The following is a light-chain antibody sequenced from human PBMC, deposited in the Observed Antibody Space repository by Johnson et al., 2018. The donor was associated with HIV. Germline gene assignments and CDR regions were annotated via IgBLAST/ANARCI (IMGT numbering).Light chain of an antibody. Sequence: QSVLTQPPSVSAAPGQKVTISCSGSSSNIGNNYVSWYQQLPGTAPKLLIYDNNKRPSGIPDRFSGSKSGTSATLAITGLQTGDEADYYCATWENSLSVYVFGTGTKVTVL. J-gene: IGLJ1*01. CDR3: ATWENSLSVYV. CDR2: DNN. CDR1: SSNIGNNY. V-gene: IGLV1-51*01.